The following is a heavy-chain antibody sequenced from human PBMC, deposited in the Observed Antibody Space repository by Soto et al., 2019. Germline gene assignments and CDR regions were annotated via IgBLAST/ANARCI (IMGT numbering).Heavy chain of an antibody. J-gene: IGHJ4*02. CDR2: IDPSDSYT. CDR3: ARHRWGIAAEDY. D-gene: IGHD6-13*01. Sequence: HGEALPMSCEDSGYRFPGCWISCVRPLPGNGLEWMERIDPSDSYTNYSPSFQGHVTISADKSISTAYLQWSSLKASDTAMYYCARHRWGIAAEDYWGQGTLVTVSS. V-gene: IGHV5-10-1*01. CDR1: GYRFPGCW.